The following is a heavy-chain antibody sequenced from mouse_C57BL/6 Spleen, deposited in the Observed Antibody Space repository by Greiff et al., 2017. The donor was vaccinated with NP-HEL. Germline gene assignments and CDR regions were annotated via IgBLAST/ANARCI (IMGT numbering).Heavy chain of an antibody. V-gene: IGHV1-52*01. D-gene: IGHD1-1*01. J-gene: IGHJ1*03. CDR1: GYTFTSYW. Sequence: QVQLQQPGAELVRPGSSVKLSCKASGYTFTSYWMHWVKQRPIQGLEWIGNIDPSDSETHYNQKFKDKATLTVDKSSSTAYMQLSSLTSEDSAVDYCARRGGSSPGYFDVWGTGTTVTVAS. CDR3: ARRGGSSPGYFDV. CDR2: IDPSDSET.